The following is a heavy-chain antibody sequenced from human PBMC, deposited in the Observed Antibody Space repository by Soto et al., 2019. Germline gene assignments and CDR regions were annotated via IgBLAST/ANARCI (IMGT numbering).Heavy chain of an antibody. Sequence: EVQLLEPGGALEQPGGSLRLSCAASGLTFSTYGMTWVRLAPGRGLDYVSAISPSGGNTWYADSVKGRFTIYWDNSKCTLYMQINRLRAEDTAIYFCAKTPGGGAYGDLYFDLWSRGTLVTVSS. CDR3: AKTPGGGAYGDLYFDL. J-gene: IGHJ2*01. CDR2: ISPSGGNT. V-gene: IGHV3-23*01. D-gene: IGHD5-12*01. CDR1: GLTFSTYG.